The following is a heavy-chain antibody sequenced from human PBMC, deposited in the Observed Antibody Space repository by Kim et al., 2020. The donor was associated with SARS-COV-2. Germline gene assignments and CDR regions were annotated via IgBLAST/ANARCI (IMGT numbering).Heavy chain of an antibody. CDR3: ARVPVGYCSSTSCYAGYYYYGMDV. CDR2: IYPGDSDT. V-gene: IGHV5-51*01. Sequence: GESLKISCKGSGYSFTSYWIGWVRQMPGKGLEWMGIIYPGDSDTRYSPSFQGQVTISADKSISTAYLQWSSLKASDTAMYYCARVPVGYCSSTSCYAGYYYYGMDVWGQGTTVTVSS. D-gene: IGHD2-2*01. J-gene: IGHJ6*02. CDR1: GYSFTSYW.